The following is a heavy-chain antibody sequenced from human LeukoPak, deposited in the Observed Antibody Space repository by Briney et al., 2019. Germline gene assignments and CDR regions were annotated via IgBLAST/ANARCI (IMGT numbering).Heavy chain of an antibody. D-gene: IGHD6-13*01. J-gene: IGHJ4*02. Sequence: SVKLSCKASGRTFSSYAISWVRQAPGQGLEWMGGIIPIFGTANYAQKFQGRVTITADESTSTANMELSSLRSEDTAVYYCARGSVGSSSWSRGVYYFDYWGQGTLVTVSS. V-gene: IGHV1-69*01. CDR2: IIPIFGTA. CDR1: GRTFSSYA. CDR3: ARGSVGSSSWSRGVYYFDY.